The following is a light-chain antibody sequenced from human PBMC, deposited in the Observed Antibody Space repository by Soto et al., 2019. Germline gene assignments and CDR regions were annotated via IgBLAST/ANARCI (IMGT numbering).Light chain of an antibody. Sequence: DIQLTQSPSFLSASVGDRVTITCRASQGISSYLAWYQQKPGKAPKLLIYAASTLQSGVPSRFSGSGSGTEFTLTISSLQPEDFATYHCHQYHRHATFGQGTILDIK. V-gene: IGKV1-9*01. CDR1: QGISSY. J-gene: IGKJ2*01. CDR3: HQYHRHAT. CDR2: AAS.